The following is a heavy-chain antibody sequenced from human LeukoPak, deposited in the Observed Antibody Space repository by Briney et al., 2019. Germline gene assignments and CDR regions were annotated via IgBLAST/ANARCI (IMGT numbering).Heavy chain of an antibody. J-gene: IGHJ2*01. D-gene: IGHD2/OR15-2a*01. CDR2: IYYSGST. V-gene: IGHV4-30-4*08. Sequence: SQTLSLTCTVSGGSISSGDHYWSWIRQPPGRGLEWIGYIYYSGSTYYNPSLKSRVSISVDTSKNQFSLKLSSVTAADTAVYYCARARCDTVITPRYWYFDLWGRGTLVAVSS. CDR1: GGSISSGDHY. CDR3: ARARCDTVITPRYWYFDL.